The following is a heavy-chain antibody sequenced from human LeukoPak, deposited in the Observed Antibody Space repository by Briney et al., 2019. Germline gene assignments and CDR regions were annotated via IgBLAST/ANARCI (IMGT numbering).Heavy chain of an antibody. J-gene: IGHJ4*02. CDR3: ARYSSSWYSDNDY. CDR2: MNPNSGNT. Sequence: ASVKVSCKASGYTFTSYDINWVRQATGQGLEWMGWMNPNSGNTGYAQKFQGRVTMTRNTSISTANMELSSLRSEDTAVYYCARYSSSWYSDNDYWGQGTLVTVSS. CDR1: GYTFTSYD. V-gene: IGHV1-8*01. D-gene: IGHD6-13*01.